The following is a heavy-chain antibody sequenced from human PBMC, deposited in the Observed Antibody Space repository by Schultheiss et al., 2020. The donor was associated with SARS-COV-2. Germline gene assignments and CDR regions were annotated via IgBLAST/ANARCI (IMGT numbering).Heavy chain of an antibody. CDR1: GYTFTSYG. CDR3: AIEGVVTPGDY. V-gene: IGHV1-69*10. J-gene: IGHJ4*02. D-gene: IGHD2-21*02. CDR2: IIPILGIA. Sequence: SVKVSCKASGYTFTSYGISWVRQAPGQGLEWMGWIIPILGIANYAQKFQGRVTMTRDTSTSTVYMELSSLRSEDTAVYYCAIEGVVTPGDYWGQGTLVTVSS.